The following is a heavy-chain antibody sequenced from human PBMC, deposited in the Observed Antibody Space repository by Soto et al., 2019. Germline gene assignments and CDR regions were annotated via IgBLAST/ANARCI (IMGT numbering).Heavy chain of an antibody. CDR3: ARSVFP. CDR1: GGSISTGGYY. CDR2: FYYSGST. Sequence: QVQLQESGPGLVKPSQTLSLTCTVSGGSISTGGYYWNWIRQHPGKGLEWIGYFYYSGSTYYNPLLKSRVTNAVNTSKNQFSLKLSSVTAADTAVYYCARSVFPWGQGTLVTVSS. V-gene: IGHV4-31*03. J-gene: IGHJ5*02.